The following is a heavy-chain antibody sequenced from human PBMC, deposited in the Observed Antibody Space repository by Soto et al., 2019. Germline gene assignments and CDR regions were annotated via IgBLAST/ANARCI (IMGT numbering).Heavy chain of an antibody. CDR1: GFTFSYHA. CDR3: ARGTTTSAFSAMDV. Sequence: QVQLVESGGGVVQPGRSLRLSCAASGFTFSYHALNWVRQAPGKGLGWVAVISYDGDNKYIAESVKGRFTISRDNSKNTVSRQMNSLRAEDTAMYFCARGTTTSAFSAMDVWGQGTTVTVSS. V-gene: IGHV3-30-3*01. CDR2: ISYDGDNK. J-gene: IGHJ6*02. D-gene: IGHD1-1*01.